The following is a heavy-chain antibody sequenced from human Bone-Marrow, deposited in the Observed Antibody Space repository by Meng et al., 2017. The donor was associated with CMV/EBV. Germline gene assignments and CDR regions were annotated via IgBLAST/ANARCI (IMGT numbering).Heavy chain of an antibody. CDR1: GFTFSSYS. Sequence: GESLKISCAASGFTFSSYSMNWVRQAPGKGLEWVSYISSSGSTIYYADSVKGRFTISRDNAKNSLYLQMNSLRAEDTAVYYCARRGALRDYYYGMDVWGQGTTVTVSS. V-gene: IGHV3-48*04. CDR2: ISSSGSTI. J-gene: IGHJ6*02. D-gene: IGHD1-26*01. CDR3: ARRGALRDYYYGMDV.